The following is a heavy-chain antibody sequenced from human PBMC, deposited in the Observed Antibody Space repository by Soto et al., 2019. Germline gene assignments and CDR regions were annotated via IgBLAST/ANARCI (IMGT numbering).Heavy chain of an antibody. CDR2: ISAYNGNT. CDR3: SREGDYDILTGPTPKSSYYDY. CDR1: GYTFTSYG. V-gene: IGHV1-18*01. J-gene: IGHJ4*02. D-gene: IGHD3-9*01. Sequence: QVQLVQSGAEVKKPGASVKVSCKASGYTFTSYGISWVRQAPGQGLEWMGWISAYNGNTNYAQKLQGRVTMTTDTATRTDYKELRSLRSDDTAVYYSSREGDYDILTGPTPKSSYYDYWGPGTLVTVSS.